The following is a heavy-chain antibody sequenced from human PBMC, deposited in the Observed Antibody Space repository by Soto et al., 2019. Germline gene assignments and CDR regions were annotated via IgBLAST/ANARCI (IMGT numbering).Heavy chain of an antibody. CDR3: ANRSPAFDY. CDR1: GYTFTSYG. Sequence: QVQLVQPGPEVKKPGASVKVSCKTSGYTFTSYGISWVRQAPVQGLEWMGWITTDKGKTTYAHKFQGRVTMTTDTATSTAYMEQRSLRSDGTVFSYCANRSPAFDYWGQGTLVTVSS. V-gene: IGHV1-18*01. J-gene: IGHJ4*02. CDR2: ITTDKGKT.